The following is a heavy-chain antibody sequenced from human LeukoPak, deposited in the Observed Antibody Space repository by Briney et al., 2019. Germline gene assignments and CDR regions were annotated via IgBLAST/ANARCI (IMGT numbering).Heavy chain of an antibody. J-gene: IGHJ2*01. V-gene: IGHV3-23*01. D-gene: IGHD5-18*01. CDR1: GFTFTSYA. CDR3: AKDREDSAMISGVFDL. CDR2: ISGSGGHT. Sequence: GGSLRLSCTASGFTFTSYAMTWVRQAPGKGLEWVSGISGSGGHTFNADSVEGRFTISRDNSKNTVSLQLSSLRVEDTAVYFCAKDREDSAMISGVFDLWGRGTLVTVSS.